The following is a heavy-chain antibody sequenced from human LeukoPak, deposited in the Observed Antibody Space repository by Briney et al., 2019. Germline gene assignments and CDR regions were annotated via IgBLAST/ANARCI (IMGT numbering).Heavy chain of an antibody. CDR2: MNHSGST. D-gene: IGHD3-22*01. CDR1: GGSFSGYY. Sequence: SETLSLTCTVYGGSFSGYYWSWIRQPPGKGLEWIGEMNHSGSTNYNPSLKSRVTISVDTSKNQFSLKLSSVTAADTAVYYCARGPISYYYDSSGYYHYWGQGTLVTVSS. CDR3: ARGPISYYYDSSGYYHY. J-gene: IGHJ4*02. V-gene: IGHV4-34*01.